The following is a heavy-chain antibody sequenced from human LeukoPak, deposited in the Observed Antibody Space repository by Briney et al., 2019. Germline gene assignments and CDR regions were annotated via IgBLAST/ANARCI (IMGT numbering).Heavy chain of an antibody. J-gene: IGHJ6*02. CDR1: GDSPNGYY. CDR2: IHSGGT. D-gene: IGHD3-16*01. Sequence: SQTLSLTCSVSGDSPNGYYWSWIRQPAGEGLEWIGRIHSGGTHYNPSLKSRVTMSLDTSKNQLSLRLTSVTAADTAVYYCARVRSYASGIEVWGQGTTVTVSS. V-gene: IGHV4-4*07. CDR3: ARVRSYASGIEV.